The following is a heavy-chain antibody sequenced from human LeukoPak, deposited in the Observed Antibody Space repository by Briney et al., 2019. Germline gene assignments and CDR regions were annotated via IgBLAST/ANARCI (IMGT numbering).Heavy chain of an antibody. J-gene: IGHJ6*02. CDR3: ARDAVDTANAV. Sequence: GGSLRLSCAASGFTFTTYWIHWVRQAPGKGLVWVSHINSDGSITSYADSVKGRFTISRDNAKNTLYLQMNSLRAEDTAVYYCARDAVDTANAVWGQGTTVTVSS. D-gene: IGHD5-18*01. V-gene: IGHV3-74*01. CDR2: INSDGSIT. CDR1: GFTFTTYW.